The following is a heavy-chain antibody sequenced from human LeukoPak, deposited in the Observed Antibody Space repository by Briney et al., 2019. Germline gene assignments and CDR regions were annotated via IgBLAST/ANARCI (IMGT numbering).Heavy chain of an antibody. V-gene: IGHV4-59*12. CDR3: ARDPYDSRYFDI. J-gene: IGHJ3*02. CDR1: GGSISSYY. D-gene: IGHD3-22*01. CDR2: IYYSGST. Sequence: PSETLSLTCTVSGGSISSYYWSWIRQPPGKGLEWIGYIYYSGSTNYNPSLKSRVTISVDTSKNQFSLKLSSVTAADTAVYYCARDPYDSRYFDIWGQGTMVTVSS.